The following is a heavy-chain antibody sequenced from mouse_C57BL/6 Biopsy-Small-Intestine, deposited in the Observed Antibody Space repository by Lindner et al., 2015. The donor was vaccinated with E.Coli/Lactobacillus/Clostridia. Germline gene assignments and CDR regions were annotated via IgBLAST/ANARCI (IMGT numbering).Heavy chain of an antibody. CDR1: GYTFTDYN. CDR3: ARWDYYDYDAWFAY. J-gene: IGHJ3*01. CDR2: INPNNGGT. V-gene: IGHV1-22*01. D-gene: IGHD2-4*01. Sequence: VQLQESGAELVRPGTSVKMSCKASGYTFTDYNMHWVKQSHGKSLEWIGYINPNNGGTSYNLKFKGKATLTVNKSSSTAYMELRSLTSEDSAVYYCARWDYYDYDAWFAYWGQGTLVTVSA.